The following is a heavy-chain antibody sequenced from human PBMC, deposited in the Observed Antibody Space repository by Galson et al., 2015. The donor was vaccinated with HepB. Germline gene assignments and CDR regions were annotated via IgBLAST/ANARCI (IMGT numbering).Heavy chain of an antibody. D-gene: IGHD7-27*01. CDR1: GYTFTSNY. Sequence: SVKVSCKASGYTFTSNYIHWVRQAPGQGLEWMGLINPSGGYTNYAQHFQGRVTMTRDTSTSTVYMEVGSLRSDDTAVYYCAREWSLWGAFDIWGQGTMVTVCS. CDR3: AREWSLWGAFDI. CDR2: INPSGGYT. V-gene: IGHV1-46*01. J-gene: IGHJ3*02.